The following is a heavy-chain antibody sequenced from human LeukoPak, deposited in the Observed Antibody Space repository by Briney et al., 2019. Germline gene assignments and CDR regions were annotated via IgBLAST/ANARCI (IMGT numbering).Heavy chain of an antibody. Sequence: GGSLRLSCAASGFTVSSNYMSWVRQAPGKGLEWVSVIYSDGSKYYADSVKGRFTISRDNSKNTLSPQMNSLRAEDTAVYYCARDWGWGFDYWGQGTLVTVSS. CDR2: IYSDGSK. V-gene: IGHV3-66*01. CDR1: GFTVSSNY. D-gene: IGHD7-27*01. CDR3: ARDWGWGFDY. J-gene: IGHJ4*02.